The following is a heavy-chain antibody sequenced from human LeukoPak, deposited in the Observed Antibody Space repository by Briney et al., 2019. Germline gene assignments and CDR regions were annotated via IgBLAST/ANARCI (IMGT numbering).Heavy chain of an antibody. CDR2: IYYSGST. CDR3: ARENWYYYGSGSSSRGFDY. D-gene: IGHD3-10*01. V-gene: IGHV4-59*01. CDR1: GGSISSYY. Sequence: PSETLSLTCTASGGSISSYYWSWIRQPPGKGLEWIGYIYYSGSTNYNPSLKSRVTISVDTSKNQFSLKLSSVTAADTAVYYCARENWYYYGSGSSSRGFDYWGQGTLVTVSS. J-gene: IGHJ4*02.